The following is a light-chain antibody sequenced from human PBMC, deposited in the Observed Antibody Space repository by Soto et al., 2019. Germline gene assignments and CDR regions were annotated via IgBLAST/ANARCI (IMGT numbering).Light chain of an antibody. CDR3: QQTHSLPLS. CDR1: QGVGGW. Sequence: IHVSQSPSSVSASVGDRVTMTCRASQGVGGWLAWYQQIPGKVPKLLIYATSSLHSGVPSRFSGSGSGTDFTLSISSLQPEDFATYYCQQTHSLPLSFGPGTKVDIK. J-gene: IGKJ3*01. CDR2: ATS. V-gene: IGKV1-12*01.